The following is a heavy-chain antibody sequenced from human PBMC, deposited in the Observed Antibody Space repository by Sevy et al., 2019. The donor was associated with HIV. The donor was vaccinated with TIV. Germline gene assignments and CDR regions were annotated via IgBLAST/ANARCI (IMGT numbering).Heavy chain of an antibody. J-gene: IGHJ4*02. CDR3: ARDRGYCSGGSCSIGGIDY. V-gene: IGHV3-7*01. D-gene: IGHD2-15*01. Sequence: GGSLRLSCAASGFTFSSYWMSWVRQAPGKGLEWVANIKQDGSEKYYVDSVKGRFTISRDNTKNSLYLQMNSLRAEDTAVYYCARDRGYCSGGSCSIGGIDYWGQGTLVIVSS. CDR1: GFTFSSYW. CDR2: IKQDGSEK.